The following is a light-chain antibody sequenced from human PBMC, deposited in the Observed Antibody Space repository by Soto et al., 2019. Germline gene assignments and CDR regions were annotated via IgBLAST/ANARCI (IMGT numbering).Light chain of an antibody. CDR2: GVS. J-gene: IGKJ1*01. V-gene: IGKV3-20*01. CDR1: QSVSSSY. CDR3: HQYYTWPRT. Sequence: EIVLTQSPGTLSLSPGERATLSCRASQSVSSSYLAWYQQKPGQAPRLLIYGVSSRATGIPDRFSGSGSGTEFTLTISSLQSEDIAVYYCHQYYTWPRTFGQGTKVDI.